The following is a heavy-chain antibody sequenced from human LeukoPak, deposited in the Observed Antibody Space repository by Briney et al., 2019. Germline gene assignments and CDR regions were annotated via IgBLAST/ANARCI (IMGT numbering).Heavy chain of an antibody. D-gene: IGHD5-24*01. CDR2: IYHSGST. Sequence: SETLSLTCTVSGDSISGYYWSWIRQPPGKGLEWIGYIYHSGSTYYNPSLKSRVTISVDTSKNQFSLKLSSVTAADTAVYYCARPRGLHNSYAFDIWGQGTMVTVSS. CDR1: GDSISGYY. J-gene: IGHJ3*02. CDR3: ARPRGLHNSYAFDI. V-gene: IGHV4-59*04.